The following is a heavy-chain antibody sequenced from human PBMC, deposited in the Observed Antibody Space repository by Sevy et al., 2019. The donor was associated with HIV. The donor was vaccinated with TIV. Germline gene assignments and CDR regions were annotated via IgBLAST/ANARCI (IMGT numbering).Heavy chain of an antibody. Sequence: GGSRRLSGAAAGFPFSSYSVYWVRQAPGKGLEYVSAIGSDGETTLYASSVKGRFTISRDNSKNTVFLQMGRLRSEDMGVYYCARDSGTYHAFDFWGRGTMVTVSS. J-gene: IGHJ3*01. CDR1: GFPFSSYS. CDR3: ARDSGTYHAFDF. V-gene: IGHV3-64*01. CDR2: IGSDGETT. D-gene: IGHD1-26*01.